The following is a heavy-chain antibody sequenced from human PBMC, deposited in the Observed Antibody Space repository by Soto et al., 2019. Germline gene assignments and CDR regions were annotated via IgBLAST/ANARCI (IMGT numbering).Heavy chain of an antibody. V-gene: IGHV4-34*01. J-gene: IGHJ1*01. D-gene: IGHD2-2*01. Sequence: QVQLQQWGAGLLKPSETLSLTCAVYGGSFSGYYWSWIRQPQGKGLEWIWEINHSGSTNYNPSLKSRVTRSVDTSKKPFSLKLSSVTAADTAVYYCARGCPTSLGRSTDFQHWGQGTLVTVSS. CDR1: GGSFSGYY. CDR2: INHSGST. CDR3: ARGCPTSLGRSTDFQH.